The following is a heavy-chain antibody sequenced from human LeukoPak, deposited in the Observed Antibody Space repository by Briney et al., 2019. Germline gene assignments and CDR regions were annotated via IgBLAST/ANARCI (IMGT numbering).Heavy chain of an antibody. CDR1: GGSISSSSYY. Sequence: SETPSLTCTVSGGSISSSSYYWSWIRQPPGKGLEWIGEINHSGSTNYNPSLKSRVTISVDTSKNQFSLKLSSVTAADTAVYYCARVGIKRNRSLDYWGQGTLVTVSS. V-gene: IGHV4-39*07. J-gene: IGHJ4*02. CDR2: INHSGST. CDR3: ARVGIKRNRSLDY. D-gene: IGHD5-18*01.